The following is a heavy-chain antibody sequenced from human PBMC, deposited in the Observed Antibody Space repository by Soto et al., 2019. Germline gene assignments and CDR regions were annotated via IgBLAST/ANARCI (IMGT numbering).Heavy chain of an antibody. CDR2: IYYSGST. CDR3: ARDGDGYNYDAFDI. V-gene: IGHV4-59*01. J-gene: IGHJ3*02. CDR1: GGSISSYY. Sequence: QVQLQESGPGLVKPSETLSLTCTVSGGSISSYYWSWIRQPPGKGLEWIGYIYYSGSTNYNPSLKSRVTISVDTSKNQFSLKLSSVTAADTAVYYCARDGDGYNYDAFDIWGQGTMVTVSS. D-gene: IGHD5-12*01.